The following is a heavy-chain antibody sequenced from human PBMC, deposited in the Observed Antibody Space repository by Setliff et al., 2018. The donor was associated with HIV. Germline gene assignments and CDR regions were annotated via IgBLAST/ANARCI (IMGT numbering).Heavy chain of an antibody. CDR3: ARLNFWSVLYNWPDP. CDR2: LHRDGGT. V-gene: IGHV3-53*01. CDR1: GFNVTDNY. Sequence: GGSLRLSCAVSGFNVTDNYMTWVRQAPGKGLGWVSILHRDGGTYSADSVKGRFTISRDNSKNTLYLRMNNLRVDDTAVYYCARLNFWSVLYNWPDPWGQGTLVTVSS. J-gene: IGHJ5*02. D-gene: IGHD3-3*01.